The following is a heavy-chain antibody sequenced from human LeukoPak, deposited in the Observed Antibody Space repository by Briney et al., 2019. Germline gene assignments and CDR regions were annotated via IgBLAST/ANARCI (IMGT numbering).Heavy chain of an antibody. D-gene: IGHD3-10*01. Sequence: GRSLRLSCAASGFTFSSYAMHWVRQAPGKGLEWVAVISYDGSNKYYADSVKGRFTISRDNSKNTLYLQMNSLRAEDTAVYYCARDFLMVRGVTDLYFDYWGQGTLVTVSS. V-gene: IGHV3-30-3*01. J-gene: IGHJ4*02. CDR2: ISYDGSNK. CDR3: ARDFLMVRGVTDLYFDY. CDR1: GFTFSSYA.